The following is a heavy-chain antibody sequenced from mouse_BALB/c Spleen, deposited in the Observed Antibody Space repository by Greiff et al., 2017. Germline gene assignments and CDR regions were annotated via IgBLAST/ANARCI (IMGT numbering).Heavy chain of an antibody. CDR2: IWTGGGT. CDR1: GFSLTSYD. J-gene: IGHJ3*01. D-gene: IGHD1-1*01. V-gene: IGHV2-9-2*01. CDR3: VRDNYGSSYAFAY. Sequence: QVQLKESGPGLVAPSQSLSITCTVSGFSLTSYDISWIRQPPGKGLEWLGVIWTGGGTNYNSAFMSRLSISKDNSKSQVFLKMNSLQTDDTAIYYCVRDNYGSSYAFAYWGQGTLVTVSA.